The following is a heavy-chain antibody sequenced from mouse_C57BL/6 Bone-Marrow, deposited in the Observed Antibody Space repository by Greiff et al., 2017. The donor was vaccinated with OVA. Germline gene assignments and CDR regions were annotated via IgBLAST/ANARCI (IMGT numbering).Heavy chain of an antibody. CDR3: ARNYDSHLAMDY. CDR2: VYPDNGGT. Sequence: VQLQQSGPVLVKPGPSVKISCKASGFTFTGYYMHWVKQRHGKSLEWIGLVYPDNGGTNYNQKFKGKATLTVDKSSSTAYMQLISLTSEDSAVYYCARNYDSHLAMDYWDRGTSVTVSS. CDR1: GFTFTGYY. V-gene: IGHV1-36*01. D-gene: IGHD1-1*01. J-gene: IGHJ4*01.